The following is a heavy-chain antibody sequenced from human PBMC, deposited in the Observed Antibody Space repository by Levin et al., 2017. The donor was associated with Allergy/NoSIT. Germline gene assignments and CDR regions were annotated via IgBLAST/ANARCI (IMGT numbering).Heavy chain of an antibody. CDR1: GFTFNNFG. J-gene: IGHJ3*01. D-gene: IGHD2-21*02. Sequence: PGGSLRLSCAASGFTFNNFGMHWVRQGPGKGLEWVAVISFDASQEYYADSVKGRFTISRDNSKNTLYLQMNSLRPEDTAVYFCAKIGDCSSGVCFWETLHDEFDVWGQETMVSVSS. CDR3: AKIGDCSSGVCFWETLHDEFDV. CDR2: ISFDASQE. V-gene: IGHV3-30*18.